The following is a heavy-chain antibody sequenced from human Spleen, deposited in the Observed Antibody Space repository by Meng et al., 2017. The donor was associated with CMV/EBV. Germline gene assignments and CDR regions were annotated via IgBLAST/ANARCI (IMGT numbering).Heavy chain of an antibody. J-gene: IGHJ4*02. CDR2: IDKSSTFI. CDR1: GFTFSNFT. D-gene: IGHD1-1*01. CDR3: TTGFGTAEAF. V-gene: IGHV3-21*03. Sequence: GGSLRLSCAASGFTFSNFTMNWVRQAPGKGLEWVSSIDKSSTFIYYADSVKGRFTISRDNAKNSLYLQMNSLKVEDTAIYYCTTGFGTAEAFWGQGTLVTVSS.